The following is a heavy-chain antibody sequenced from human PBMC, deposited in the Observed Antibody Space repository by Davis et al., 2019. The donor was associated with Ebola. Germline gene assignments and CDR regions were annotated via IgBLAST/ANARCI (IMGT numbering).Heavy chain of an antibody. CDR2: SSHRGVA. D-gene: IGHD3-22*01. CDR1: GGSFSGQF. Sequence: PSETLSLTCDVYGGSFSGQFWSWNRQPPGKGLEWIGESSHRGVAKYHPSLKSRVTISVDTSENQLSLRLSSVTAADTAVYYCARDLRYDSSGYDYYFYMDVWGKGTTVTVSS. V-gene: IGHV4-34*01. J-gene: IGHJ6*03. CDR3: ARDLRYDSSGYDYYFYMDV.